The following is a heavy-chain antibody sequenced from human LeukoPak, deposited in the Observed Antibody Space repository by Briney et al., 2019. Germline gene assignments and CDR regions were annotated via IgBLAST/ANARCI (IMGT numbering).Heavy chain of an antibody. Sequence: PGGSLRLSCAASGFTFSSYAMHWVRQAPGKGLEWVAVISYDGSNKYYADSVKGRFTIPRDNSKNTLYLQMNSLRAEDTAVYYCARYQLLLRGQGTLVTVSS. CDR2: ISYDGSNK. CDR1: GFTFSSYA. D-gene: IGHD2-2*01. J-gene: IGHJ4*02. CDR3: ARYQLLL. V-gene: IGHV3-30*01.